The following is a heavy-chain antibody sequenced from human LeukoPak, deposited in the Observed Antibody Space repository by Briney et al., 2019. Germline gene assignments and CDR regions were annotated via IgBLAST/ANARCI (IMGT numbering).Heavy chain of an antibody. CDR2: IIPIFGTA. J-gene: IGHJ3*02. Sequence: ASVKVSCKASGYTFTSYGISWVRQAPGQGLEWMGGIIPIFGTANYAQKFQGRVTITADESTSTAYMELSSLRSEDTAVYYCARSISGIAAARGAFDIWGQGTMVTVSS. V-gene: IGHV1-69*13. D-gene: IGHD6-13*01. CDR1: GYTFTSYG. CDR3: ARSISGIAAARGAFDI.